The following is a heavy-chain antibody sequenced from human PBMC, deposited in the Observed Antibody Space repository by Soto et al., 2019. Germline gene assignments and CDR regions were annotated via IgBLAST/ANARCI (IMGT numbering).Heavy chain of an antibody. V-gene: IGHV3-23*01. CDR2: ISGSGGST. CDR1: GFTFSSYA. CDR3: AKSITDSSGYYLKGFDY. J-gene: IGHJ4*02. D-gene: IGHD3-22*01. Sequence: EVQLLESGGGLVQPGGSLRLSCAASGFTFSSYAMSWVRQAPGKGLEWVSAISGSGGSTYYADSVKGRFTISRDNSKNTLYLQMNSLRAEDTAVYYCAKSITDSSGYYLKGFDYWGQGTLVTVSS.